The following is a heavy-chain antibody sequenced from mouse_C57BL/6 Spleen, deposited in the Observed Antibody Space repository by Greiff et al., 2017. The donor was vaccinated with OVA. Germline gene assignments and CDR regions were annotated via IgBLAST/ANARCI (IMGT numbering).Heavy chain of an antibody. J-gene: IGHJ3*01. CDR3: TESYYYGSTWFAY. Sequence: EVKLMESGGGLVQPGGSMKLSCVASGFTFSNYWMNWVRQSPEKGLEWVAQIRLKSDNYATHYAESVKGRFTISRDDSKSSVYLQMNNLRAEDTGIYYCTESYYYGSTWFAYWGQGTLVTVSA. CDR2: IRLKSDNYAT. CDR1: GFTFSNYW. V-gene: IGHV6-3*01. D-gene: IGHD1-1*01.